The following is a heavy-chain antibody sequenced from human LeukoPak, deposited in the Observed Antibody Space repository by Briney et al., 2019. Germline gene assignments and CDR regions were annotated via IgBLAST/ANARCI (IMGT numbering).Heavy chain of an antibody. CDR1: GFSFRDRY. CDR3: ARGNFYSSSGSSPLDS. D-gene: IGHD3-10*01. Sequence: GGSLRLSCAATGFSFRDRYMSWIRQAPGKGMEWVAYISPNSDNIHYADSVKGRFTISRDNAKNSLFLQVNSLRAEDTAVYYCARGNFYSSSGSSPLDSWGQGTLVTVSS. V-gene: IGHV3-11*04. CDR2: ISPNSDNI. J-gene: IGHJ4*02.